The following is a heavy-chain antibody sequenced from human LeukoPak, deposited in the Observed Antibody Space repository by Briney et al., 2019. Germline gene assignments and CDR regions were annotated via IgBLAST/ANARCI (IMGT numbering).Heavy chain of an antibody. J-gene: IGHJ6*03. V-gene: IGHV3-23*01. CDR1: GFTYSSYG. D-gene: IGHD2-8*01. CDR3: AKDRCSNGVGCYYYYMDV. CDR2: ISGSGGST. Sequence: GGTLRLSCAASGFTYSSYGMSWVRQAPGKGLEWVSAISGSGGSTYYADSVKGRFTISRDNSKNTLYLQMNSLRAEDTAVYYCAKDRCSNGVGCYYYYMDVWGKGTTVTISS.